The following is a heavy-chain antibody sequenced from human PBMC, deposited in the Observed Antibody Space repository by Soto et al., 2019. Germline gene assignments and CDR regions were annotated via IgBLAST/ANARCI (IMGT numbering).Heavy chain of an antibody. V-gene: IGHV3-23*01. CDR1: GFTFSSYA. CDR3: ARDPLKAAAGTGAFDI. D-gene: IGHD6-13*01. Sequence: PGGSLRLSCAASGFTFSSYAMKWVRQAPGKGLEWVSLIGESGTPTYYADSVKGRFTISRDNSGNTLFLEMYSLRAEDTAVYYCARDPLKAAAGTGAFDIWGQGTMVTVSS. CDR2: IGESGTPT. J-gene: IGHJ3*02.